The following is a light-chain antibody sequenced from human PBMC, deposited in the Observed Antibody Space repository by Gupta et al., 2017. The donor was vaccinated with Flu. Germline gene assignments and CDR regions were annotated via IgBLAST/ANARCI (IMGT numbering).Light chain of an antibody. Sequence: NFMLTQPHSVSESPWKTVTISCTRSSGSIASNYVQLYQQRPGSPPTTVIYEDNQRPSGVPDRFSGSIDSSSNSASLTISGLKTEDEADYYCQSYDSSNPHVVFGGGTKLTVL. V-gene: IGLV6-57*01. J-gene: IGLJ2*01. CDR1: SGSIASNY. CDR3: QSYDSSNPHVV. CDR2: EDN.